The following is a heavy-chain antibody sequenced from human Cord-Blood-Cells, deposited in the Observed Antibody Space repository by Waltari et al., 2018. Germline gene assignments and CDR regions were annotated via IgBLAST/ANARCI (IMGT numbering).Heavy chain of an antibody. Sequence: QVQLVQSGAEVKKPGSSVKVSCKASGGTFSSYAISWVRQAPGQGLEWMGGIIPILGTANNAQKFQGRVTITADESTSTAYMELSSLRSEDTAVYYCARLYYYDSSGYYNWFDPWGQGTLVTVSS. V-gene: IGHV1-69*01. CDR1: GGTFSSYA. J-gene: IGHJ5*02. CDR2: IIPILGTA. CDR3: ARLYYYDSSGYYNWFDP. D-gene: IGHD3-22*01.